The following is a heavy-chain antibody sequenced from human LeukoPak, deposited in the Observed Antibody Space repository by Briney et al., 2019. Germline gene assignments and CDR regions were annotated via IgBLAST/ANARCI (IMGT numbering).Heavy chain of an antibody. V-gene: IGHV4-34*01. CDR1: GGSFSGYY. Sequence: SETLSLTCAVYGGSFSGYYWSWIRQPPGKGLEWIGEINHSGSTNYNPSLKSRVTISVDTSKNQFSLKLSSVTAADTAVYYCARGAYSGSYYVRPNCYYYMDVWGKGTTVTVSS. CDR2: INHSGST. CDR3: ARGAYSGSYYVRPNCYYYMDV. J-gene: IGHJ6*03. D-gene: IGHD1-26*01.